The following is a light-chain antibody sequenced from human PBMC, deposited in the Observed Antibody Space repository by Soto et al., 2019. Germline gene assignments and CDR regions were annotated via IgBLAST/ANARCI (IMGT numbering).Light chain of an antibody. J-gene: IGKJ4*01. CDR2: AAS. V-gene: IGKV1-5*01. CDR1: QGISNW. Sequence: DVQMTQSPSTLSASIGDRVTITCRASQGISNWLAWYQQKPGKAPKLLIYAASSLQSGVPSRFRGSGSGTEFTLSITSLQSDDFATYFCQSYNTYSVTFGGGTQVDIK. CDR3: QSYNTYSVT.